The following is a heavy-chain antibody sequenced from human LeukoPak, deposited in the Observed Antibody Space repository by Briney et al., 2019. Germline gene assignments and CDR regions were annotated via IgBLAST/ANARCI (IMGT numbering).Heavy chain of an antibody. D-gene: IGHD5-18*01. Sequence: GGSLRLSCAASGFTFSSYGMHWVRQAPGKGLEWVAFIRYDGSNKYYADSVKGRFTISRDNAKNSLYLQMNSLRAEDTAVYYCARDHPSGYSYAGFDYWGQGTLVTVSS. CDR1: GFTFSSYG. CDR3: ARDHPSGYSYAGFDY. CDR2: IRYDGSNK. V-gene: IGHV3-30*02. J-gene: IGHJ4*02.